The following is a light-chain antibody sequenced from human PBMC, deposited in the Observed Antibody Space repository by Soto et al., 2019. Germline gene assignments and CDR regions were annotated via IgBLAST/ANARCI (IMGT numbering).Light chain of an antibody. CDR2: GAS. Sequence: EIVLTQSPGTLSLSPGERATLSCRASQGVGSSFLAWYQQKPGQAPRLLIYGASSRATGIPDRFSGSGFGTDVTLTISRLEPEDFAVYYGQQYGSAPVAFGQGTKVEIK. J-gene: IGKJ1*01. CDR1: QGVGSSF. CDR3: QQYGSAPVA. V-gene: IGKV3-20*01.